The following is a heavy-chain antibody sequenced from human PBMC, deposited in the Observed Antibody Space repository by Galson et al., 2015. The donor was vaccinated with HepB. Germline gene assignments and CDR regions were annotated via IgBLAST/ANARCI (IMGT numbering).Heavy chain of an antibody. CDR3: ARRRWFGATLGPFDI. CDR2: IYPGDSDT. Sequence: QSGAEVKKPGESLKISCQGFGYSFTNYWIAWVRQMPGKGLEWMGIIYPGDSDTRYSPSFQGQVIISADKSNKTAYLQWSSLKASDTAMYYCARRRWFGATLGPFDIWGPGTVVTVSS. V-gene: IGHV5-51*01. J-gene: IGHJ3*02. D-gene: IGHD3-10*01. CDR1: GYSFTNYW.